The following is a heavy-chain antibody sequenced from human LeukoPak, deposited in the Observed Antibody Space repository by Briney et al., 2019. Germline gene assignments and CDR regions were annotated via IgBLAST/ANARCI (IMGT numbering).Heavy chain of an antibody. CDR3: ARHALITAISTYNWFDP. Sequence: PSETLSLTCAVSGASIRNTSFYWGWIRQPPGKGLQWIASIYSSGTTYYNPSIKSRITLFVDTSKNQVSLKLRSVTAADTAVYYCARHALITAISTYNWFDPWGQGTLVTVSS. CDR1: GASIRNTSFY. V-gene: IGHV4-39*01. CDR2: IYSSGTT. J-gene: IGHJ5*02. D-gene: IGHD2-2*02.